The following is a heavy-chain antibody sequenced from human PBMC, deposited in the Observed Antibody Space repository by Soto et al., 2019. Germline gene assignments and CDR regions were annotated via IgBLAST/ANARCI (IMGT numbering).Heavy chain of an antibody. D-gene: IGHD3-10*01. CDR2: IKSKTDGGTT. V-gene: IGHV3-15*01. Sequence: EVQLVESGGGLVKPGGSLRLSCAASGFTFSNAWMSWVRQAPGKGLEWVGRIKSKTDGGTTDYDAPVKGRFTISRDDSKHTLYLQMNSLKTEDTAVYYCTTDRLLWFGELFTNYWGQGTLVTVSS. CDR3: TTDRLLWFGELFTNY. CDR1: GFTFSNAW. J-gene: IGHJ4*02.